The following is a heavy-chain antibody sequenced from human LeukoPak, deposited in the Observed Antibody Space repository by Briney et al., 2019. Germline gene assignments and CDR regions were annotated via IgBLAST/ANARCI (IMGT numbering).Heavy chain of an antibody. CDR2: ISGSGGST. D-gene: IGHD2-21*02. J-gene: IGHJ4*02. CDR1: GFTFSSYA. V-gene: IGHV3-23*01. CDR3: ARGRGGDSVPSRFDY. Sequence: GGSLRLSCAASGFTFSSYAMSWVRQAPGKGLEWVSAISGSGGSTYYADSVEGRFTVSRDNSKNTLYLQMNNLRAEDTALYYCARGRGGDSVPSRFDYWGQGTLVTVSS.